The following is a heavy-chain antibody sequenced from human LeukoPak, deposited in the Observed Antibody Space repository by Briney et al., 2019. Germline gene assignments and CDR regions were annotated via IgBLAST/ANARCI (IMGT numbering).Heavy chain of an antibody. V-gene: IGHV3-9*01. CDR2: ISWNSGSI. J-gene: IGHJ3*02. CDR1: GFTFDDYA. CDR3: AKALLDGIVVVPAATPRFDAFDI. Sequence: PGRSLRLSCAASGFTFDDYAMHWVRQAPGKGLEWVSGISWNSGSIGYADSVKGRFTISRDNAKNSLYLQMNSLRAEDTALYYCAKALLDGIVVVPAATPRFDAFDIWGQGTMATVSS. D-gene: IGHD2-2*01.